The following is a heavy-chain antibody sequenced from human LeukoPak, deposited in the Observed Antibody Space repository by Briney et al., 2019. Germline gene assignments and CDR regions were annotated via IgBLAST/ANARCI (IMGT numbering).Heavy chain of an antibody. Sequence: GESLKTSCKGSGYSFTDFWIGWVRQMPGRGLEWMGLIYPGDSGTRYSPSFQGHVTISVDKSISTAYLQWSSLKASDTAMYYCARLYGDYVGSWFDPWGQGTLVTVSS. CDR1: GYSFTDFW. J-gene: IGHJ5*02. CDR3: ARLYGDYVGSWFDP. V-gene: IGHV5-51*01. D-gene: IGHD4-17*01. CDR2: IYPGDSGT.